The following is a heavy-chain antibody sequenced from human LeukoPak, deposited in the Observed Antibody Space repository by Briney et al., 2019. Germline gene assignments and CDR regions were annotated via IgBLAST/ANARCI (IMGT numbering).Heavy chain of an antibody. CDR2: TYYRSKLYN. CDR3: ARDRSPGGVFSTTVRNWFDP. J-gene: IGHJ5*02. CDR1: GDSVSSNSAA. Sequence: SQTLSLTCAISGDSVSSNSAAWNWIRQSPSRGLEWLGRTYYRSKLYNDYAVSVKSRITINPDTSKNQFSLQLNSVTTEDTAVYYCARDRSPGGVFSTTVRNWFDPWGQGTLVTVSS. D-gene: IGHD4-17*01. V-gene: IGHV6-1*01.